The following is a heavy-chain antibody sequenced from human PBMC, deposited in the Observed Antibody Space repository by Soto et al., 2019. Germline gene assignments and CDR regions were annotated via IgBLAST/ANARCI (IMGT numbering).Heavy chain of an antibody. CDR2: INHSGST. CDR3: ARVSIAAAGYFDY. CDR1: GGSFSGYY. V-gene: IGHV4-34*01. D-gene: IGHD6-13*01. Sequence: QVQLQQWGAGLLKPSETLSLTCAVYGGSFSGYYWSWIRQPPGKGLEWIGEINHSGSTNYNPSLKIRVTISVDTSKNHFSLKLSSVTAADTAVYYCARVSIAAAGYFDYWGQGTLVTVSS. J-gene: IGHJ4*02.